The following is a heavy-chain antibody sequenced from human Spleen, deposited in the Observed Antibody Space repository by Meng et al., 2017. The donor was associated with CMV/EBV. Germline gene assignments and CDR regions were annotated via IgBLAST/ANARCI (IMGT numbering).Heavy chain of an antibody. J-gene: IGHJ4*02. D-gene: IGHD3-22*01. CDR1: GFTFSSYA. CDR2: ISGSGGST. Sequence: EVQLLESGGGLVQPGGSLRLSCAAAGFTFSSYAMSWVRQAPGKGLEWVSAISGSGGSTYYADSVKGRFTISRDNSKNTLYLQMNSLRAEDTAVYYCAKDSRADYYDSSGYLDYWGQGTLVTVSS. V-gene: IGHV3-23*01. CDR3: AKDSRADYYDSSGYLDY.